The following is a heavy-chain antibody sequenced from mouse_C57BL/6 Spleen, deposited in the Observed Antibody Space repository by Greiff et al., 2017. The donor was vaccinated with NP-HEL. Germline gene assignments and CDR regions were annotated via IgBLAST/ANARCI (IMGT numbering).Heavy chain of an antibody. V-gene: IGHV2-5*01. Sequence: VQLQQSGPGLVQPSQSLSITCTVSGFSLTSYGVHWVRQSPGKGLEWLGVIWRGGSTDYNAAFMSRLSITKDNSKSQVFIKMNSLQADDTAIYYCAKKRGYYGSIYAMDYWGQGTSVTVSS. CDR2: IWRGGST. CDR3: AKKRGYYGSIYAMDY. D-gene: IGHD1-1*01. J-gene: IGHJ4*01. CDR1: GFSLTSYG.